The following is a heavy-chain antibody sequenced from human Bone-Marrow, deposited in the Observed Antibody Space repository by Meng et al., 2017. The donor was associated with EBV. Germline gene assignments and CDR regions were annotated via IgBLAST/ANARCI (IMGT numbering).Heavy chain of an antibody. CDR3: ARDLSGRFDP. D-gene: IGHD1-14*01. CDR1: GFTFSGYG. Sequence: QVKLVGSGGGVFQPGRSLSLSCAASGFTFSGYGMFWVRQAPGKGPEWVAIIPSHGGNIYYADSVKGRFTISRDDSKNTLYLQMNSLRGEDTGVYYCARDLSGRFDPWGQGTLVTVSS. V-gene: IGHV3-30*03. J-gene: IGHJ5*02. CDR2: IPSHGGNI.